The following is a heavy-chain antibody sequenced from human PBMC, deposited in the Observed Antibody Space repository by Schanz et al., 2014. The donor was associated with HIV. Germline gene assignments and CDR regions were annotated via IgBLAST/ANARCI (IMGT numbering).Heavy chain of an antibody. CDR2: IPYDGNND. CDR3: AKPEYDSRGNSQSHFDY. V-gene: IGHV3-30*18. D-gene: IGHD3-22*01. J-gene: IGHJ4*02. CDR1: GFTFSIYG. Sequence: QVQLVESGGGVVQPGGSLRLSCAASGFTFSIYGIHWVRQAPGKGLEWVALIPYDGNNDFYADSVKGRFTISRDNSKNTLYLQMNNLRAEDTAVYYCAKPEYDSRGNSQSHFDYWGQGTLVTVSS.